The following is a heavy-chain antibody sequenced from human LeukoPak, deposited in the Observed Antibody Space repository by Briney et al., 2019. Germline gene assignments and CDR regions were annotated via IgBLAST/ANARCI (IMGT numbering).Heavy chain of an antibody. V-gene: IGHV3-30-3*01. CDR1: GFTFSSYA. CDR2: ISYDGSNK. CDR3: ASGGGWVANN. D-gene: IGHD6-19*01. Sequence: PGGSLRLSCAASGFTFSSYAMHWVRQAPGKGLEWVAVISYDGSNKYYADSVKGRFTISRDNAKNSQYLQMNSLRVEDTAVYYCASGGGWVANNWGQGTLVTVSS. J-gene: IGHJ4*02.